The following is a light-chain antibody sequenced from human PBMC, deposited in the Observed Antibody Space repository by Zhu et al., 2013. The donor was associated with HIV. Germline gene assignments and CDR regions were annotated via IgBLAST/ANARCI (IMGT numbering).Light chain of an antibody. Sequence: DIVMTQSPDSLTMSLGERATINCKASLSVLYTSNNKNYLAWYQQKPGQPPKLLVYWASTRESGVPDRFSGSGSGTDFTLTIDSLQPEDVAVYFCQQYFVTPYSFGQGTNVGIK. V-gene: IGKV4-1*01. CDR2: WAS. J-gene: IGKJ2*01. CDR3: QQYFVTPYS. CDR1: LSVLYTSNNKNY.